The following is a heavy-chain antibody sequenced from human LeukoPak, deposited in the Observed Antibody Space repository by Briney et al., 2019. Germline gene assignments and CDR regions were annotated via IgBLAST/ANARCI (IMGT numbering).Heavy chain of an antibody. CDR3: ARVGDYVWGSSTY. Sequence: RGSLRLSRAASGFTASSNYMSWVRQAPGKGLEWVSVIYSGGSTYYAASVTGRFTISIDNSENKLSLQMNSLRAEDTAVYYCARVGDYVWGSSTYWGQGTLVTVSS. CDR1: GFTASSNY. J-gene: IGHJ4*02. V-gene: IGHV3-66*01. D-gene: IGHD3-16*01. CDR2: IYSGGST.